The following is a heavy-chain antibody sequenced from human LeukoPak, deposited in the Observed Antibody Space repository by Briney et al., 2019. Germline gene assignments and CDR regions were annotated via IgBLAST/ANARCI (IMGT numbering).Heavy chain of an antibody. CDR2: IYYSGST. D-gene: IGHD3-22*01. CDR3: ARAPFDYYDSSGYYFDAFDI. J-gene: IGHJ3*02. CDR1: GGSISSYY. Sequence: PSETLSLTCTVSGGSISSYYWSWIRQPPGKGLDWIGYIYYSGSTNYNPSLKSRVTISVDTSKNQFSLKLSSVTAADTAVYYCARAPFDYYDSSGYYFDAFDIWGQGTMVTVSS. V-gene: IGHV4-59*01.